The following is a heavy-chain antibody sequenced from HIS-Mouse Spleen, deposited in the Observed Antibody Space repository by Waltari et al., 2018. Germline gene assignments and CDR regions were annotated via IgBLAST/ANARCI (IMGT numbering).Heavy chain of an antibody. V-gene: IGHV4-39*07. D-gene: IGHD6-13*01. CDR3: AREIPYSSSWYDWYFDL. J-gene: IGHJ2*01. Sequence: QLQLQESGPGLVNPSEPLSLPCTVSGGSISRSSYYLGWIRQTPGKGLEWIGSIYYSGSTYYNPSLKSRVTISVDTSKNQFSLKLSSVTAADTAVYYCAREIPYSSSWYDWYFDLWGSGTLVTVSS. CDR1: GGSISRSSYY. CDR2: IYYSGST.